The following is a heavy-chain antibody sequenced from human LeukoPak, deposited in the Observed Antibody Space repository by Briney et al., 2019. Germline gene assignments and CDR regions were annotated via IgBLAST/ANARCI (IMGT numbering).Heavy chain of an antibody. CDR2: IHTSGST. CDR1: GGSVSSGSYY. CDR3: ARGSYYYYYDSSGYEGTGFDY. Sequence: PSETLSLTCIVSGGSVSSGSYYWSWIRQPAGKGLEWIGRIHTSGSTNNNPSLKSRVTMSVDTSKNQFSLKLSSVTAADTAVYYCARGSYYYYYDSSGYEGTGFDYWGQGTLVTVSS. D-gene: IGHD3-22*01. J-gene: IGHJ4*02. V-gene: IGHV4-61*02.